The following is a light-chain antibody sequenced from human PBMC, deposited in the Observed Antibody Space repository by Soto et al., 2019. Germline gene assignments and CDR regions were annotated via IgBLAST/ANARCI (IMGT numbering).Light chain of an antibody. V-gene: IGKV3-20*01. Sequence: EIVMTQSPATLSVSPGERATISCRASQTFNGNLAWYQQKPGQAPRLLVYGASRRATGVPDRFSGRGSGTDFTLTISRLEPEDFAVYYCQQYGSSPTFGQGTRLEIK. J-gene: IGKJ5*01. CDR1: QTFNGN. CDR2: GAS. CDR3: QQYGSSPT.